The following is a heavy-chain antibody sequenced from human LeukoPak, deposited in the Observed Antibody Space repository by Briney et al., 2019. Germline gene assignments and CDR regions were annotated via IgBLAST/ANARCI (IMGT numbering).Heavy chain of an antibody. CDR3: ARGYYLDY. J-gene: IGHJ4*02. Sequence: GEPLKISCKGSGYNFPTSWIGWVRQMPGKGLEWMGIIYPSDSEIRYSPSFQGQVTISADKSISTAYLQWSSLKASDTAMYFCARGYYLDYWGQGTLVTVSS. CDR2: IYPSDSEI. CDR1: GYNFPTSW. D-gene: IGHD2-2*01. V-gene: IGHV5-51*06.